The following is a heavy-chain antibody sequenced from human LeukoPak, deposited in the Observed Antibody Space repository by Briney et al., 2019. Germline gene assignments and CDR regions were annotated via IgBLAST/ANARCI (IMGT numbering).Heavy chain of an antibody. D-gene: IGHD3-10*01. CDR3: ARDQGIHGSGSLTLMDV. J-gene: IGHJ6*02. Sequence: PGGSLRLSCVASGFTFSSYGMNWVRQAPGKGLEWVFSISSSSATIYHADSVKGRFTISRDNAENSLFLQMNSLRAEDTAEYYCARDQGIHGSGSLTLMDVWGQGTTVTVSS. CDR2: ISSSSATI. V-gene: IGHV3-48*04. CDR1: GFTFSSYG.